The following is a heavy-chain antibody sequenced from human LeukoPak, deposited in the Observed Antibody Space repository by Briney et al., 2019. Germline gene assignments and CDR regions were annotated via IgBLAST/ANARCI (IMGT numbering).Heavy chain of an antibody. V-gene: IGHV3-21*01. CDR1: GFTFSTYS. Sequence: KAGGSLRLSCAASGFTFSTYSMNWVRQAPGKGLEWVSSIASSSNIYYADSVKGRFTISRDNAKNSLYLQMNSLRAEDTAVYYCARFRTWGDKAFDYWGQGTLVTVSS. J-gene: IGHJ4*02. D-gene: IGHD2-21*02. CDR2: IASSSNI. CDR3: ARFRTWGDKAFDY.